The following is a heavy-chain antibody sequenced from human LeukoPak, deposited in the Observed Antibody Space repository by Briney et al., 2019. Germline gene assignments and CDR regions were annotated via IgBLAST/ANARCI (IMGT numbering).Heavy chain of an antibody. J-gene: IGHJ4*02. D-gene: IGHD3-10*01. Sequence: GGSLRLSCAASGFTFNTYAMSWVRQAPGKGLEWVSAISDSGGSASYADSVKGRFTISRDNSKNTLYLQMNSLRAEDTAVYYCAKVPQLLWFGELWDYWGQGTLVTVSS. CDR3: AKVPQLLWFGELWDY. CDR2: ISDSGGSA. CDR1: GFTFNTYA. V-gene: IGHV3-23*01.